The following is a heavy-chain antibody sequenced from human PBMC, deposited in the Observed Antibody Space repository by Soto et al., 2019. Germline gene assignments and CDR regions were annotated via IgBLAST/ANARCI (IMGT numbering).Heavy chain of an antibody. CDR1: RCSIRSGGYY. Sequence: SETLSLTCTLTRCSIRSGGYYWSWSRQHPGPGLEWIGHISYSGSTYYNTSLQSGVTISVDTSRNQFYLIVNSVTAAHTAAYYCARGVLHWGQGILVTVX. J-gene: IGHJ4*01. D-gene: IGHD2-15*01. CDR2: ISYSGST. V-gene: IGHV4-31*03. CDR3: ARGVLH.